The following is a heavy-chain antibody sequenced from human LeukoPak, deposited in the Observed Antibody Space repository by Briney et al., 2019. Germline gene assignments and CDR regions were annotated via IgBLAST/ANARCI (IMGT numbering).Heavy chain of an antibody. CDR3: ARDVSSSGSYFDY. CDR1: GGSFSDYY. J-gene: IGHJ4*02. D-gene: IGHD6-19*01. CDR2: INHSGST. Sequence: SETLSLTCTVYGGSFSDYYWSWIRQPPGKGLEWIGEINHSGSTNYNPSLKSRVTISVDTSKNQFSLKLSSVTAADTAVYYCARDVSSSGSYFDYWGQGTLVTVSS. V-gene: IGHV4-34*01.